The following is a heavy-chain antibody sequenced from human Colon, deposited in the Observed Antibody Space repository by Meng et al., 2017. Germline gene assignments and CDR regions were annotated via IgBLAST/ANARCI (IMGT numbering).Heavy chain of an antibody. CDR2: IYYSGSP. CDR3: ARHGGWHFDY. D-gene: IGHD6-19*01. J-gene: IGHJ4*02. Sequence: QVQLQESGPGLVKASQTLSLTCAVSGYSISNNNYWGWIRQPPGKGLERIGDIYYSGSPSYNPSLESRVTISVDKSKNQLSLRLTSVTAADTAIYYCARHGGWHFDYWGQGTLVTVSS. V-gene: IGHV4-28*02. CDR1: GYSISNNNY.